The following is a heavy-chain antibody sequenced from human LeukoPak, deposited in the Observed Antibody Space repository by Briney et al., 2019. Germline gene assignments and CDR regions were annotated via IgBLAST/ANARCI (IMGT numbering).Heavy chain of an antibody. CDR2: ISSAGSTK. Sequence: GGSLRLSCAASGFTLSSSDMHCLRQAPGKGLEWVSYISSAGSTKYYVDSVKGRFTISRDNAMNSLYLQMNSPRAEDTAVYYCASPIVGGQGTLVTVSS. CDR1: GFTLSSSD. V-gene: IGHV3-48*03. CDR3: ASPIV. D-gene: IGHD3-16*02. J-gene: IGHJ4*02.